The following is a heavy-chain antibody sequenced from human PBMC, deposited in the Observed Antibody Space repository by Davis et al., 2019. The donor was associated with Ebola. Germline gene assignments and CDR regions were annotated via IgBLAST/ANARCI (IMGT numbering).Heavy chain of an antibody. CDR3: SRLRRAEAENY. Sequence: GESLKISCAASGFTFSSYAMHWVRQAPGKGLEWVAVISYDGSNKYYADSVKGRFTISRDNSKNTLYLQMNSLRAEDTAVYYCSRLRRAEAENYWGQGTLVTVSS. V-gene: IGHV3-30*04. D-gene: IGHD6-25*01. CDR2: ISYDGSNK. CDR1: GFTFSSYA. J-gene: IGHJ4*02.